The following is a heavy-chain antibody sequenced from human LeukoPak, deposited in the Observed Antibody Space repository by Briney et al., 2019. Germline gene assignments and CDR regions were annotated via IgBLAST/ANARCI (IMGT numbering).Heavy chain of an antibody. Sequence: SETLSLTCTVSGGSISSYYWSWIQQPPGKGLEWIGYIYYSGSTNYNPSLKSRVTISVDTSKNQFSLKLSSVTAADTAVYYCARVSSSSWYHYYYYMDVWGKGTTVTVSS. J-gene: IGHJ6*03. V-gene: IGHV4-59*01. CDR1: GGSISSYY. D-gene: IGHD6-13*01. CDR2: IYYSGST. CDR3: ARVSSSSWYHYYYYMDV.